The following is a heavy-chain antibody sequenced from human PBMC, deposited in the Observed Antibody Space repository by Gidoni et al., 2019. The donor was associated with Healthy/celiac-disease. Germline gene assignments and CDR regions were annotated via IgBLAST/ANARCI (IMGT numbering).Heavy chain of an antibody. CDR2: ISAYNGNT. J-gene: IGHJ4*02. D-gene: IGHD3-22*01. CDR1: GYTFTSYG. Sequence: QVQLVQSGAEVKKPGASVKVSCKASGYTFTSYGISWVRQAPGQGLEWMGWISAYNGNTNYAQKLQGIVPMTTATSTSTASMELRSLRSDDTAVYYCARDAPRDDSSGYYDLDYWGQGTLVTVSS. V-gene: IGHV1-18*01. CDR3: ARDAPRDDSSGYYDLDY.